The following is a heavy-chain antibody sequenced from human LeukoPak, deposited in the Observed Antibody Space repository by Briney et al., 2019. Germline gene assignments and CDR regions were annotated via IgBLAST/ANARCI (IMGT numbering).Heavy chain of an antibody. CDR1: GFTFSSYS. J-gene: IGHJ5*02. CDR3: ARDATIDRYYDFWSGQNWFDP. V-gene: IGHV3-21*01. D-gene: IGHD3-3*01. Sequence: GRSLRLSCAASGFTFSSYSMNWVRQAPGKGLEWVSSISSSSSYIYYADSVKGRFTISRDNAKNSLYLQMNSLRAEDTAVYYCARDATIDRYYDFWSGQNWFDPWGQGTLVTVSS. CDR2: ISSSSSYI.